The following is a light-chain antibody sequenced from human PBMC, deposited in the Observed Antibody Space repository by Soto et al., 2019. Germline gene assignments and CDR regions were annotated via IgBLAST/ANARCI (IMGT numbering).Light chain of an antibody. CDR2: DVF. Sequence: QSVLTQPRSVSGSPGQSVTISCTGTSSDVGGYNYVSWYQQHPGKAPKLLIYDVFKRPSGVPDRFSGSKPGNTASLTISGLQAEDEADYYCFSYAGSYNVVFGGGTKLTVL. CDR3: FSYAGSYNVV. CDR1: SSDVGGYNY. J-gene: IGLJ2*01. V-gene: IGLV2-11*01.